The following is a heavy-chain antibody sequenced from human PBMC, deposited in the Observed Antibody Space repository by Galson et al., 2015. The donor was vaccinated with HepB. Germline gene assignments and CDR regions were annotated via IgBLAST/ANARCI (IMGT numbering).Heavy chain of an antibody. Sequence: SLRLSCAASGFTFSSYAMHWVRQAPGRGLEWVAVISYDGSNKYYADSVEGRFTISRAESKNTLYLQMNNVGADDTAVYYCVRGLRGVAFYWGQGTLVTVSS. J-gene: IGHJ4*02. CDR2: ISYDGSNK. V-gene: IGHV3-30*14. D-gene: IGHD3-10*01. CDR3: VRGLRGVAFY. CDR1: GFTFSSYA.